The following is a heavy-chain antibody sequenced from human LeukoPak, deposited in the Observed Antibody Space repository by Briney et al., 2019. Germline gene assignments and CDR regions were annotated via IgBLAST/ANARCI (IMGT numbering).Heavy chain of an antibody. CDR1: GFTFSSYG. CDR2: IWYDGSNK. J-gene: IGHJ6*02. Sequence: GGSLRLSCAASGFTFSSYGMHWVRQAPAKGLEWVAVIWYDGSNKYYADSVKGRFTISRDNSKNTLYLQMNSLRAEDTAVYYRARALSYYYGMDVWGQGTTVTVSS. V-gene: IGHV3-33*01. CDR3: ARALSYYYGMDV.